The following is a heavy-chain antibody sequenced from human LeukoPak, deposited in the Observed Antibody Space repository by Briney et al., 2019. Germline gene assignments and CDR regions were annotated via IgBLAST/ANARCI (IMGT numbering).Heavy chain of an antibody. CDR1: GFTFSSYA. J-gene: IGHJ4*02. Sequence: GGSLRLSCAASGFTFSSYAMHWVRQAPGKGLEWVAVISYDGSNKYYADSVKGRFTTSRGNSKNTLYLQMNSLRAEGTAVYYCARAGSIAALGDDYWGQGTLVTVSS. D-gene: IGHD6-6*01. CDR2: ISYDGSNK. CDR3: ARAGSIAALGDDY. V-gene: IGHV3-30-3*01.